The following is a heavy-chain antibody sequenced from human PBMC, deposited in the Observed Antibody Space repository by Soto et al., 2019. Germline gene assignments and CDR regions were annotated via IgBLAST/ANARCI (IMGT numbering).Heavy chain of an antibody. CDR1: GGSISSGGYC. CDR2: IYYSGST. Sequence: SETLSLTCTVSGGSISSGGYCWSWIRQHPGKGLEWIGYIYYSGSTYYNPSLKSRVTISVDTSKNQFSLKLSSVTAADTAVYYFARLSTYYDFWSGYYLGYMDVWGKGTTVTVSS. D-gene: IGHD3-3*01. V-gene: IGHV4-31*03. J-gene: IGHJ6*03. CDR3: ARLSTYYDFWSGYYLGYMDV.